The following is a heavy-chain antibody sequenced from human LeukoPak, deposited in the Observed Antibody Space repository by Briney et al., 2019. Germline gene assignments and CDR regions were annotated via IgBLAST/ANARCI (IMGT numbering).Heavy chain of an antibody. Sequence: GASVKVSCRASGYTFTSYGISWVRQAPGQGLEWMGWISAYNGNTNYAQKLQGRVTMTTDTSTSTAYMELRSLRSDDTAVYYCVMSTMIEEDYWGQGTLVTVSS. CDR2: ISAYNGNT. CDR1: GYTFTSYG. D-gene: IGHD3-22*01. V-gene: IGHV1-18*01. CDR3: VMSTMIEEDY. J-gene: IGHJ4*02.